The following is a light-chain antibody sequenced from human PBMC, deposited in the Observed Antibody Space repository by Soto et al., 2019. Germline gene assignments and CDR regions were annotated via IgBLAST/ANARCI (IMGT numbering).Light chain of an antibody. CDR3: AAWIDSLNVRV. J-gene: IGLJ1*01. V-gene: IGLV1-44*01. Sequence: QSVLTQPPSASGTPGQRVTISCSGSSSNIGSNTVNWYQQLPGTAPKLLIYSNNQRPSGVPDRFSGSKSGTSASLAISGLQSEDEADDYCAAWIDSLNVRVFGTGTKVPVL. CDR2: SNN. CDR1: SSNIGSNT.